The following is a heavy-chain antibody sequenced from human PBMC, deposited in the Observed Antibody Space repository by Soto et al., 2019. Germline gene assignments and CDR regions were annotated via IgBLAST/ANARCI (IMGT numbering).Heavy chain of an antibody. V-gene: IGHV1-69*01. CDR1: GGTFSSYA. J-gene: IGHJ4*02. Sequence: QVQLVQSGAEVKKPGSSVKVSCKASGGTFSSYAISWVRQAPGQWLEWMGGSIPIFGTANYAQKFQGRVTITEDESTSKAYMELSSLRSEDTAVYYWAREGHPGYSGYGYGGFDYWGQGTLVTVSS. CDR2: SIPIFGTA. CDR3: AREGHPGYSGYGYGGFDY. D-gene: IGHD5-12*01.